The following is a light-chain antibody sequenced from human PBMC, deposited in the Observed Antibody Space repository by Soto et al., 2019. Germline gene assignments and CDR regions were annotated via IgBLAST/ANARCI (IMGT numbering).Light chain of an antibody. J-gene: IGLJ1*01. CDR1: SSDVGGYNS. Sequence: QSALTQPASVSGSPGQSITISCTGTSSDVGGYNSVSWYQQYPGKAPKLMIYEVSHRPSGVSNRFSGSKSGNTASLTISGLQAEDEADYYCSSFTSTKTYVFGAGTKVTVL. V-gene: IGLV2-14*01. CDR2: EVS. CDR3: SSFTSTKTYV.